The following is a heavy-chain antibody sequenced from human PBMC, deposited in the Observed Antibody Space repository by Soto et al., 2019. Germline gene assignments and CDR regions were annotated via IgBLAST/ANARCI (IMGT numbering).Heavy chain of an antibody. CDR1: GFTFSSYA. CDR2: ISYDGSNK. V-gene: IGHV3-30-3*01. J-gene: IGHJ4*02. D-gene: IGHD3-16*01. Sequence: QVQLVESGGGVVQPGRSLRLSCAASGFTFSSYAMHWVRQAPGKGLEWVAVISYDGSNKYYADSVKGRFTISRDNSKNTLYLQMNSLRAEDTAVYYCGRDKAGDYDYVWGSWGQGTLVTVSS. CDR3: GRDKAGDYDYVWGS.